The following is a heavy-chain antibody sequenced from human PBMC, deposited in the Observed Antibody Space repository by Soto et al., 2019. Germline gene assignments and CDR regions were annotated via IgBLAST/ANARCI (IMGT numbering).Heavy chain of an antibody. CDR1: GDSISSIYY. D-gene: IGHD2-15*01. V-gene: IGHV4-38-2*01. CDR2: IYHSGTT. Sequence: PPETLSLTCAVSGDSISSIYYWAWIRQPPGKILEWIGSIYHSGTTYYNPSLKSRVTISVDTSKNQFSLKLSSVTAADSAVYYCARQDNAGFD. CDR3: ARQDNAGFD. J-gene: IGHJ2*01.